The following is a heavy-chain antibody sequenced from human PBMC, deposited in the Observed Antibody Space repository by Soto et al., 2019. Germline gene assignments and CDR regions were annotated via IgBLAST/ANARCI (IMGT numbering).Heavy chain of an antibody. D-gene: IGHD6-19*01. Sequence: VQLVESGGGLVKPGGSLRLSCAASGFTFSSYAISWVRQAPGQGLEWMGGIIPIFGTANYAQKFQGRVTITADESTSTAYMELSSLRSEDTAVYYCARGPWSSGKPSYLDYWGQGTLVTVSS. CDR1: GFTFSSYA. V-gene: IGHV1-69*01. J-gene: IGHJ4*02. CDR3: ARGPWSSGKPSYLDY. CDR2: IIPIFGTA.